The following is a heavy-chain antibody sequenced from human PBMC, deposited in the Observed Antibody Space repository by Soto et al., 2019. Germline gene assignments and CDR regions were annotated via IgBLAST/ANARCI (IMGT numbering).Heavy chain of an antibody. J-gene: IGHJ6*02. CDR1: GFTFSTYG. CDR2: ISYDGSNK. CDR3: AKDLLRPGRAYGMDV. D-gene: IGHD6-25*01. V-gene: IGHV3-30*18. Sequence: QVQLVESGGGVVQPGRSLRLSCAASGFTFSTYGMHWVRQAPGKGLEWVAVISYDGSNKYYADSVKGRFTISRDNSKNSLYLQMNSLRPEDTAVYYCAKDLLRPGRAYGMDVWRQGTTVTVSS.